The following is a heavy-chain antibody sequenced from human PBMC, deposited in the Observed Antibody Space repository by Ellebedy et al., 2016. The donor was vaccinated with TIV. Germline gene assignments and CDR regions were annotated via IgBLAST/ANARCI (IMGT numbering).Heavy chain of an antibody. D-gene: IGHD6-19*01. CDR3: AGGISVAGTSLGF. Sequence: GESLKISCAASGFTFSSYAMSWVRQAPGKGLEWVSAISGSGTNTHYTDSLRGRFTISRDNSKNTLYLQMDSLRAEDTAVYYCAGGISVAGTSLGFWGQGTLVTVSS. J-gene: IGHJ4*02. CDR2: ISGSGTNT. CDR1: GFTFSSYA. V-gene: IGHV3-23*01.